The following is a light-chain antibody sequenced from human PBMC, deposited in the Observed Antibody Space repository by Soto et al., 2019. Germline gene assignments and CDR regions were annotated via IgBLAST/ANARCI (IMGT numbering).Light chain of an antibody. V-gene: IGKV3-15*01. CDR1: QSVSSN. CDR2: GAS. CDR3: QHYNNWPLT. J-gene: IGKJ3*01. Sequence: EIVLTQSPATLSVSPGERATLSCRASQSVSSNLAWYQQKPGQAPRLLIYGASTRATGIPARLSGSGSGTEFKLTISSLQSDYVAVDYCQHYNNWPLTFGPGTKVDIK.